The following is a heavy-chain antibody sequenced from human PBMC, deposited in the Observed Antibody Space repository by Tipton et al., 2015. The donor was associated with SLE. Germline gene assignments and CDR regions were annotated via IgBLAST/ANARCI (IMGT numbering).Heavy chain of an antibody. CDR2: ITSDGSTT. CDR3: ARDLKQALPDYYGMDV. V-gene: IGHV3-74*01. CDR1: GFTFNNYW. J-gene: IGHJ6*02. Sequence: SLRLSCVASGFTFNNYWMNWVRQAPGKGLVWVSRITSDGSTTAYADFVRGRFTISRDNVKKTVYLQMNSLRAEDTALYYCARDLKQALPDYYGMDVWGQGTTVTVSS. D-gene: IGHD1-26*01.